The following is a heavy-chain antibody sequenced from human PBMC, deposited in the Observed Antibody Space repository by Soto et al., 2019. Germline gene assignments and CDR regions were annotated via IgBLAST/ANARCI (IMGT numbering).Heavy chain of an antibody. Sequence: ASVKVSCKASGYTFTSYLIHWVRQAPGHRLEWMGWINPGNAYTKYSQEFQDKVSFSRDTSPTTAYMDLRSLRSEDTAVDYCATWDPPGSGWSFDIWGQGTMVTVSS. V-gene: IGHV1-3*01. CDR2: INPGNAYT. CDR1: GYTFTSYL. D-gene: IGHD6-19*01. CDR3: ATWDPPGSGWSFDI. J-gene: IGHJ3*02.